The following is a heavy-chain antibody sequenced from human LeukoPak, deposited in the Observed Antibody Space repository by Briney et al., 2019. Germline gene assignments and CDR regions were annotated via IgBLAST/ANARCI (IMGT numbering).Heavy chain of an antibody. CDR1: GFTFSSYG. Sequence: PGGSLRLSCAASGFTFSSYGMHWVRQAPGKGLEWVAVISYDATNKYYADSVRGRFTISRDNSKNTLYLQMNSLRAEDTAVYYCAKGGGTGYSSSWYSNWGQGTLVAVSS. J-gene: IGHJ4*02. CDR2: ISYDATNK. CDR3: AKGGGTGYSSSWYSN. V-gene: IGHV3-30*18. D-gene: IGHD6-13*01.